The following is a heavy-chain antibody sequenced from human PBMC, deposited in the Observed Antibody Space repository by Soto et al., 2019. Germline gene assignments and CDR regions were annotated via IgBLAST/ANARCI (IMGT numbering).Heavy chain of an antibody. Sequence: QVQLVQSGAELKKPGASVKVACKASGYKFTTYCIHWVRQAPGQGLEWMGMIDPSGDTGYAQKFRGIVTMTIDTSKTTAYMELRNLTSEDTAVYFSVRGYCTTSPCSGDFQFWGQGTLVTVSS. V-gene: IGHV1-46*01. CDR2: IDPSGDT. CDR3: VRGYCTTSPCSGDFQF. J-gene: IGHJ1*01. D-gene: IGHD2-15*01. CDR1: GYKFTTYC.